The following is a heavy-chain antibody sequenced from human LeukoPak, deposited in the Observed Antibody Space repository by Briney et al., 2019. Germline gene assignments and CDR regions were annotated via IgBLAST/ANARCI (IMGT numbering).Heavy chain of an antibody. CDR1: GYTFTRYY. V-gene: IGHV1-46*01. J-gene: IGHJ3*02. CDR3: ARIRDGYNDAYDI. D-gene: IGHD5-24*01. Sequence: ASVKVSCKASGYTFTRYYIHWVRQAPGQGLEWMGLINPGGDNTNYAQNFQGRVTMTRDTSTSTVYMELSSLRSEDTAIYYCARIRDGYNDAYDIWGQGTVVTVPS. CDR2: INPGGDNT.